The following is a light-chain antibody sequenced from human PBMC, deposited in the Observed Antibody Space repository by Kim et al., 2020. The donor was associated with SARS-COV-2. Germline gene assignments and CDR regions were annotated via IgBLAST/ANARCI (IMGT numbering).Light chain of an antibody. Sequence: QSVLTQPPSASGSPGQRVTISCSGSSSTIGTNTVNWYQQVPGTAPKLLFHNNDQRPSGVPDRFSGSKSGTSASLAISGLQSEDEADYYCAAWDDSLHGFVFATGTQLTVL. CDR2: NND. CDR3: AAWDDSLHGFV. CDR1: SSTIGTNT. V-gene: IGLV1-44*01. J-gene: IGLJ1*01.